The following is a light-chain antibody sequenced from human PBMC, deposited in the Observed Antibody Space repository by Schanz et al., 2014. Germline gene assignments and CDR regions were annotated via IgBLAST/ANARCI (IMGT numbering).Light chain of an antibody. J-gene: IGLJ3*02. CDR3: AAWDDSLNGRV. CDR1: SSNIGAGYD. CDR2: GDT. V-gene: IGLV1-40*01. Sequence: QSVLTQPPSVSGAPGQRVTISCTGSSSNIGAGYDVHWYQQLPGTAPKLLIHGDTNRPSGVPDRFSGSKSGTSASLAISGLQSEDEADYYCAAWDDSLNGRVFGGGTKLTVL.